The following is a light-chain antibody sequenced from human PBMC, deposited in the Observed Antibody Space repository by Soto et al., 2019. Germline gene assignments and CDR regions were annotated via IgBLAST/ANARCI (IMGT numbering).Light chain of an antibody. Sequence: EIVLTQSPATLTLSPGERAPTSIDTSQIVSNNYLAWYQQKPGQAPRLLIYGVYNRATGIPDRFSGIRSGIVVTLTIICLEPEDFAVYYCQQSGDSQWTVVQGTKVDIK. CDR1: QIVSNNY. CDR2: GVY. CDR3: QQSGDSQWT. J-gene: IGKJ1*01. V-gene: IGKV3-20*01.